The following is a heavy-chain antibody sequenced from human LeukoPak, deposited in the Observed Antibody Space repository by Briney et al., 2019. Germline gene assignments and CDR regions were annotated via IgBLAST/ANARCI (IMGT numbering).Heavy chain of an antibody. CDR1: GYTFTGYY. CDR2: INPNSGGT. D-gene: IGHD6-6*01. Sequence: ASVKVSCKASGYTFTGYYMHWVRQAPGQGLEWMGWINPNSGGTNYAQKVQGRVTMTRDTSISTPYLELGSLRSDDTAVYFCARARWQLVPYFDSWGQGTLVTVSS. V-gene: IGHV1-2*02. CDR3: ARARWQLVPYFDS. J-gene: IGHJ4*02.